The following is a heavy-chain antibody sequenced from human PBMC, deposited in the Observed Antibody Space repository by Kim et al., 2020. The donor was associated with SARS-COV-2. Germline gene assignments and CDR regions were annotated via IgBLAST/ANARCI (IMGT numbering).Heavy chain of an antibody. D-gene: IGHD3-22*01. V-gene: IGHV3-74*01. J-gene: IGHJ4*02. Sequence: GGSLRLSCAASGFTFSSYWMHWVRQAPGKGLVWVSRINSDGSSTSYADSVKGRFTISRDNAKNTLYLQMNSLRAEDTAVYYCARVGDSYDSSGYHYPFDYWGQGTLVTVSS. CDR3: ARVGDSYDSSGYHYPFDY. CDR2: INSDGSST. CDR1: GFTFSSYW.